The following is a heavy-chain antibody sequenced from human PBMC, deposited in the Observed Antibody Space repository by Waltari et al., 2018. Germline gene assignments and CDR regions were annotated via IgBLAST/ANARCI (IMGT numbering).Heavy chain of an antibody. V-gene: IGHV3-7*01. Sequence: EVQLVESGGVLVQPGGSLRLSCVVSGFTFSSSWMDWVRQAPGKGLGWLATINPDGSGKYDVDSVKGRFTVSRDNAKNSLYLQMSSLRVEDTAVYYCTTDRWFGYFDYWGQGTLVTVSS. CDR1: GFTFSSSW. D-gene: IGHD3-10*01. CDR2: INPDGSGK. CDR3: TTDRWFGYFDY. J-gene: IGHJ4*02.